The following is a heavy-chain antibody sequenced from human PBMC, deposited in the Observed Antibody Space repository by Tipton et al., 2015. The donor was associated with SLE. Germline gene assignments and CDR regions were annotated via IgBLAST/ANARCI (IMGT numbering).Heavy chain of an antibody. V-gene: IGHV1-8*01. J-gene: IGHJ6*01. Sequence: QLVQXGPEVKKPGASVKVSCKASGYSFRIYEINWGRQAAGQGLEWMGWMDPSSGNTGYAQKFQGRVTMTRSTSMNTAYMELSSLRSEDSAVYYCAKGPDYYDSGGRPQNYGMDVWGQGPTVPVSS. CDR2: MDPSSGNT. CDR1: GYSFRIYE. D-gene: IGHD3-10*01. CDR3: AKGPDYYDSGGRPQNYGMDV.